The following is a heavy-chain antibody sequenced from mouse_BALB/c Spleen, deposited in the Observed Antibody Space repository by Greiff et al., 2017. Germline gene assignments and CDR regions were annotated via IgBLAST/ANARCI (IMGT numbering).Heavy chain of an antibody. CDR1: GYTFTSYY. CDR2: IDPENGDT. D-gene: IGHD3-3*01. Sequence: DVKLVESGTVLARPGASVKMSCKASGYTFTSYYMHWVKQRPEQGLEWIGWIDPENGDTEYAPKFQGKATMTADTSSNTAYLQLSSLTSEDTAVYYCTGRGFAYWGQGTLVTVSA. J-gene: IGHJ3*01. V-gene: IGHV14-4*02. CDR3: TGRGFAY.